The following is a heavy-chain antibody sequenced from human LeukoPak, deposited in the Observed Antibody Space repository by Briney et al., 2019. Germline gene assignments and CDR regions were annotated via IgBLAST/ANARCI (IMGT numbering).Heavy chain of an antibody. J-gene: IGHJ4*02. V-gene: IGHV3-23*01. CDR1: GITLSNYG. CDR2: ISGSSGGT. CDR3: AKRGVVIRVILVGFHKEAYYFDS. D-gene: IGHD3-22*01. Sequence: GGSLRLCCAVSGITLSNYGMSWVRQAPGKGLEWVAGISGSSGGTRYADSVKGRFTISRDNPRNTLYLQMNSLRAEVTAVYICAKRGVVIRVILVGFHKEAYYFDSWGQGALVTVSP.